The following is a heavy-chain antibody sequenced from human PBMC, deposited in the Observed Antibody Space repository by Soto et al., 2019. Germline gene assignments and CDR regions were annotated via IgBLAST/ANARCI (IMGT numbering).Heavy chain of an antibody. J-gene: IGHJ4*02. CDR1: GFSLTTSGVG. CDR2: IYWDDDK. D-gene: IGHD3-3*01. V-gene: IGHV2-5*02. CDR3: AHRVLRTVFGLVTTTAIYFDF. Sequence: QITLNESGPTQVKPRQTLTLTCTFSGFSLTTSGVGVGWIRQSPGKAPEWLALIYWDDDKRYSPSLKSRLTITKDTSKNQVDPTMADLDPADTATYYCAHRVLRTVFGLVTTTAIYFDFWGQGTPVAVSS.